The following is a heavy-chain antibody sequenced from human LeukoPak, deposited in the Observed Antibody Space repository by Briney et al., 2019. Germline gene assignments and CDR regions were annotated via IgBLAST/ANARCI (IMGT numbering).Heavy chain of an antibody. J-gene: IGHJ6*03. CDR2: ISGSGGST. D-gene: IGHD1-7*01. CDR1: GFTFSSYA. Sequence: GGSLRLSCAASGFTFSSYAMSWVRQAPGKGLEWVSAISGSGGSTYYADSVKGRFTISRDNSKNTLYLQMNSLRAEDTAVYYCAKDWGNWNYPTMDVWGKGITVTVSS. CDR3: AKDWGNWNYPTMDV. V-gene: IGHV3-23*01.